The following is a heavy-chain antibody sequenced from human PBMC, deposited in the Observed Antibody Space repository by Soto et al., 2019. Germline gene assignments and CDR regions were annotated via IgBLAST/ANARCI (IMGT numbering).Heavy chain of an antibody. CDR2: IYWDDDK. J-gene: IGHJ4*02. V-gene: IGHV2-5*02. CDR3: AHVYGGYDSFDY. CDR1: GFSLSTRGAG. D-gene: IGHD5-12*01. Sequence: QITLKESGPTLVKPTQPLTLTCTFSGFSLSTRGAGVGWIRQPPGKALEWLALIYWDDDKRYSPSLKSRLTTTKDTSKNQVVLTMTNMDPVDTATYSCAHVYGGYDSFDYWGQGTLVTFSS.